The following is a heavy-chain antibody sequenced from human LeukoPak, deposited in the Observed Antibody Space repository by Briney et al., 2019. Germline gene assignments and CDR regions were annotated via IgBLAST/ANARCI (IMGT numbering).Heavy chain of an antibody. J-gene: IGHJ6*03. CDR3: AWGKYSYGTAYYYYYYMDV. CDR1: GYTFTSYD. Sequence: ASVKVSRKASGYTFTSYDINWVRQATGQGLEWMGWMNPNSGNTGYAQKFQGRVTMTRNTSISTAYMELSSLRSEDTAVYYCAWGKYSYGTAYYYYYYMDVWGKGTTVTVSS. V-gene: IGHV1-8*01. CDR2: MNPNSGNT. D-gene: IGHD5-18*01.